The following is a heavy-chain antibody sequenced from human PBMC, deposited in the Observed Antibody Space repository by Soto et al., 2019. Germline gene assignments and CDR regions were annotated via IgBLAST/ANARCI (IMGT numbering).Heavy chain of an antibody. CDR1: GFTFSTYS. D-gene: IGHD5-18*01. CDR2: ISSSSGYI. CDR3: ARVRSYSYGQGYGMDV. J-gene: IGHJ6*02. Sequence: EVQLVESGGGLVKPGGSLRLSCAASGFTFSTYSMNWVRQAPGKGLEWVSSISSSSGYIYYADSVKGRFTISRDDAKNSQSLQMNSMRAEDTDVYYCARVRSYSYGQGYGMDVWGQGTTVTVSS. V-gene: IGHV3-21*01.